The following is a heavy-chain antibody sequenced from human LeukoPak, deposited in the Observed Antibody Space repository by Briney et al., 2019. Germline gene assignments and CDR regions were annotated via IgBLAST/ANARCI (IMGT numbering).Heavy chain of an antibody. CDR1: GYTFTGYY. J-gene: IGHJ4*02. V-gene: IGHV1-2*02. Sequence: GASVKVSCKASGYTFTGYYMHWVRQAPGQGLEWMGWINPNSGGTNYAQKFQGRVTMTRDTSISTAYMELSRLRSDDTAVYYCARDRMNIVGATHTSDYWGQGTLVTVSS. CDR2: INPNSGGT. D-gene: IGHD1-26*01. CDR3: ARDRMNIVGATHTSDY.